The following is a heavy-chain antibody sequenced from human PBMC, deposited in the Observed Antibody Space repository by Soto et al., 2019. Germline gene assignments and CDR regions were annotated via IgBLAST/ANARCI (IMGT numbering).Heavy chain of an antibody. CDR2: TYYRSKWYN. Sequence: KQSQTLSLTCAISGDSVSSNSAAWNWIRQSPSRGLEWLGRTYYRSKWYNDYAVSVKSRITINPDTSKNQFSLQLNSVTPEDTAVYYCARGYCSSTSCYTYYYGMDVWGQGTTVTVSS. D-gene: IGHD2-2*02. CDR3: ARGYCSSTSCYTYYYGMDV. J-gene: IGHJ6*02. V-gene: IGHV6-1*01. CDR1: GDSVSSNSAA.